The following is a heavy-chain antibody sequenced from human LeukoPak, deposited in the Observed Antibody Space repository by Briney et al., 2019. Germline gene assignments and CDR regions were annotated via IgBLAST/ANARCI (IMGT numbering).Heavy chain of an antibody. CDR3: VKVDNYGGGAFDT. CDR1: GFTFITYA. Sequence: QPGGSLRLSCSASGFTFITYAMHWVRQAPGKGLKYASGISSGGGSTYYADSVKGRFTISRDNSKNTLYLQMSSLRVEDTAVYYCVKVDNYGGGAFDTWGQGTMVTVSS. CDR2: ISSGGGST. V-gene: IGHV3-64D*06. D-gene: IGHD2-2*03. J-gene: IGHJ3*02.